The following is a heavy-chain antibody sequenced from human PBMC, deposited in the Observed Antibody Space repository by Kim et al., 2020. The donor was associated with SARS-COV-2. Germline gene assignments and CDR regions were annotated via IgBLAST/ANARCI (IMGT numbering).Heavy chain of an antibody. D-gene: IGHD3-22*01. CDR2: ISSSSSYI. J-gene: IGHJ3*02. CDR1: GFTFSSYS. CDR3: ARFSPIYDSSGYYDDAFDI. V-gene: IGHV3-21*01. Sequence: GGSLRLSCAASGFTFSSYSMNWVRQAPGKGLEWVSSISSSSSYIYYADSVKGRFTISRDNAKNSLYLQMNSLRAEDTAVYYCARFSPIYDSSGYYDDAFDIWGQGTMVTVSS.